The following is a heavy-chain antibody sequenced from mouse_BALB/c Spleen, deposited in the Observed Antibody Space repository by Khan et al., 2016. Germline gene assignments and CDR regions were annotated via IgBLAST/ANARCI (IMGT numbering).Heavy chain of an antibody. Sequence: QVQLKESGPGLVAPSQSLSITCTVSGFSLTSYGVHWVRQPPGKGLEWLVVIWSDGSTTSNSALKSRLSISKANSKSQVFLKMNSLQADDTAMYYCARMDDGGGAMDYWGQGTSVTVSS. CDR1: GFSLTSYG. D-gene: IGHD2-3*01. V-gene: IGHV2-6*02. CDR3: ARMDDGGGAMDY. J-gene: IGHJ4*01. CDR2: IWSDGST.